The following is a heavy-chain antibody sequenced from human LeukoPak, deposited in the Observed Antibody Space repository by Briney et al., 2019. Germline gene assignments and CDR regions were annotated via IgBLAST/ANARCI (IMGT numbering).Heavy chain of an antibody. CDR1: GFTFSSYA. D-gene: IGHD3-22*01. CDR3: AKSDDSSGYYYGIVY. V-gene: IGHV3-23*01. CDR2: ISGSGSST. J-gene: IGHJ4*02. Sequence: GGSLRLSCAASGFTFSSYAMSWVRQAPGKGLEWGSAISGSGSSTYYSDSVKGRLTISRDNSKNTLYLQMNSLRAEDTAVYYCAKSDDSSGYYYGIVYWGQGTLVTVSS.